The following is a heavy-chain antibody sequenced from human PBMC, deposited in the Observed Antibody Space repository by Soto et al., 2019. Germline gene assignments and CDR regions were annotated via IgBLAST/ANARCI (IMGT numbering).Heavy chain of an antibody. J-gene: IGHJ4*02. V-gene: IGHV3-23*01. CDR2: ISGGGGST. CDR1: GFSFSRYG. CDR3: PKRVVSGGGGYYFDY. D-gene: IGHD3-16*01. Sequence: GGSLRLSCAASGFSFSRYGMGWVRQGPGKGLEWVSVISGGGGSTTHAESVKGRFTISRDNSNNTLFLQMSGLRAEDTAVYYCPKRVVSGGGGYYFDYWGQGTLVTVSS.